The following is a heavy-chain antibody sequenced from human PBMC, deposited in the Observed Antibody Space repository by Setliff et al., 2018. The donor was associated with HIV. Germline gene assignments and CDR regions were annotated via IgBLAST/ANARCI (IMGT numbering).Heavy chain of an antibody. V-gene: IGHV4-39*01. D-gene: IGHD3-9*01. CDR1: GGSISSTSYY. Sequence: SETLSFTCTVSGGSISSTSYYWGWIRQPPGTGLEWIGSISSSGNTYYNPSLKSRVTTSVDTPKNQFSLKLNSVTAADTAVYYCAKTIGRYFDIFDNWGQGTLVTVS. CDR3: AKTIGRYFDIFDN. CDR2: ISSSGNT. J-gene: IGHJ4*02.